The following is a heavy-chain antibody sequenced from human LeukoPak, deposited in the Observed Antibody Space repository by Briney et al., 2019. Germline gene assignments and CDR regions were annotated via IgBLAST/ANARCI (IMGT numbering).Heavy chain of an antibody. CDR2: IYTSGST. V-gene: IGHV4-61*02. CDR3: ARDRGQWLVDWYFDL. CDR1: GGSISSGSNY. J-gene: IGHJ2*01. D-gene: IGHD6-19*01. Sequence: PSETLSLTCTVSGGSISSGSNYWSWIRQPAGKGLEWIGRIYTSGSTNYNPSLKSRVTIPVDTSKNQFSLKLSSVTAADTAVYYCARDRGQWLVDWYFDLWGRGTLVTVSS.